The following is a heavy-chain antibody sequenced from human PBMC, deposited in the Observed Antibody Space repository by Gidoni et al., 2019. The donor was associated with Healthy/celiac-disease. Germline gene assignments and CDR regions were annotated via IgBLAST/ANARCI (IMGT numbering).Heavy chain of an antibody. V-gene: IGHV3-7*01. CDR1: GFTFSSYW. CDR2: IKQDGSEK. CDR3: ARDWGNDFWSANGLVSPGYFDY. D-gene: IGHD3-3*01. J-gene: IGHJ4*02. Sequence: EVQLVESGGGLVQPGGSLRLSCAASGFTFSSYWMSWVRQAPGKGLEWVANIKQDGSEKYYVDSVKGRFTISRDNAKNSLYLQMNSLRAEDTAVYYCARDWGNDFWSANGLVSPGYFDYWGQGTLVTVSS.